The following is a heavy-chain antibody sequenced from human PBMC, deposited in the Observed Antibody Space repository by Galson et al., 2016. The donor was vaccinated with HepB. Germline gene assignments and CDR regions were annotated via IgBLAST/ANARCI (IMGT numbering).Heavy chain of an antibody. D-gene: IGHD7-27*01. CDR3: AREPPYTGAYNWFDT. J-gene: IGHJ5*02. V-gene: IGHV3-21*01. Sequence: SLRLSCAASGITLRGYAMNWVRQAPGKGLDWVSCISRGGTYTYYADSVKGRFTVSRDNAKNSLYLQMNSLRAEDTAVYYCAREPPYTGAYNWFDTWGQGTLVTVSS. CDR2: ISRGGTYT. CDR1: GITLRGYA.